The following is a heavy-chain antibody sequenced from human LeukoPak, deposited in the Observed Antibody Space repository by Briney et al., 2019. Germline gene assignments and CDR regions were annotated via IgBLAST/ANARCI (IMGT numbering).Heavy chain of an antibody. V-gene: IGHV3-7*03. CDR1: GFTFGDFF. CDR3: ARGVTMIRGAVMYPYFFDF. J-gene: IGHJ4*02. Sequence: GGSLRLSCAASGFTFGDFFMSWVRQAPGKGLEWVPNINRDGSEKFHVDSVRGRFTISRDNAKNALFLQMHSLRADDTAMYFCARGVTMIRGAVMYPYFFDFWGRGTLVTVSS. D-gene: IGHD3-10*01. CDR2: INRDGSEK.